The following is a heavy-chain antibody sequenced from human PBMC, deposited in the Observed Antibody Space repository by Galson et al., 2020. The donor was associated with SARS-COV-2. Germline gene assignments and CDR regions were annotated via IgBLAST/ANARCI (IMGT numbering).Heavy chain of an antibody. J-gene: IGHJ4*02. V-gene: IGHV3-21*01. CDR2: ISSSSSYI. CDR1: GFTFSSYS. Sequence: GGSLRLSCAASGFTFSSYSMNWVRQAPGKGLEWVSSISSSSSYIYYADSLKGRFTISRDNAENSLYLQINSLRAEDTAVYYCARDPVNFYDSSGYYYPYYFDYWGQGTLVTVSS. D-gene: IGHD3-22*01. CDR3: ARDPVNFYDSSGYYYPYYFDY.